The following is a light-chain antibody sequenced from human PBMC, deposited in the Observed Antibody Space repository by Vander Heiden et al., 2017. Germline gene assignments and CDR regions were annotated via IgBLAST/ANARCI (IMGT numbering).Light chain of an antibody. Sequence: QSVLTQPPSASGTPGQRVTISCSGISSHIGSNTVNWYQQLPGTAPKLLIYSNNQRPSGVPDRFSGSKSGTSASLAISGLQSEDEADYYCAAWDDSLNGVVFGGGTKLTVL. J-gene: IGLJ2*01. CDR3: AAWDDSLNGVV. CDR1: SSHIGSNT. V-gene: IGLV1-44*01. CDR2: SNN.